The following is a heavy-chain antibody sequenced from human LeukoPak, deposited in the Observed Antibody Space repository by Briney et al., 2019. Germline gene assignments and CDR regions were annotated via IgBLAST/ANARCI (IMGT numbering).Heavy chain of an antibody. CDR2: ISAYNGNA. CDR1: GYTFTSYG. V-gene: IGHV1-18*04. CDR3: ARGPLYYDILTGYYTEGGAFDI. J-gene: IGHJ3*02. D-gene: IGHD3-9*01. Sequence: ASVKVSCKASGYTFTSYGISWVRQAPGQGLEWMGWISAYNGNANYAQKLQGRVTMTTDTSTSTAHMELRSLRSDDTAVYYCARGPLYYDILTGYYTEGGAFDIWGQGTMVTVSS.